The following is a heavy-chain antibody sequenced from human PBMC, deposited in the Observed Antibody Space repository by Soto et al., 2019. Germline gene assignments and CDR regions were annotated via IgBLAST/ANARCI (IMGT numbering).Heavy chain of an antibody. CDR3: AGDLRRGPFDY. J-gene: IGHJ4*02. Sequence: ASVKVSCKASGYTFTSYAMHWVRQAPGQRLEWMGWINAGNGNTRYSQKFQGRVTITRDTSASTAYMELSSLRSEDTAVYYCAGDLRRGPFDYWGQGTLVTVSS. D-gene: IGHD3-10*01. CDR1: GYTFTSYA. CDR2: INAGNGNT. V-gene: IGHV1-3*01.